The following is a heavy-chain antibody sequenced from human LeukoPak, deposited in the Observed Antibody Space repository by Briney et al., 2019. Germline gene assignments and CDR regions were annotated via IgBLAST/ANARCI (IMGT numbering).Heavy chain of an antibody. V-gene: IGHV3-33*01. CDR2: IWYDGSNK. D-gene: IGHD1-14*01. CDR3: ARYKEDLDAFDI. J-gene: IGHJ3*02. CDR1: GFTFSSYG. Sequence: PGGSLRLSCAASGFTFSSYGMHWVRQAPGKGLEWVAVIWYDGSNKYYADSVKGRFTISRDNSKNTLYLQMNSLRAEDTAVHYCARYKEDLDAFDIWGQGTMVTVSS.